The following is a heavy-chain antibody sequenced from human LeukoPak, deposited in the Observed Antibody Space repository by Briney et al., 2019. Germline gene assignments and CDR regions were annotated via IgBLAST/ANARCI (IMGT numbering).Heavy chain of an antibody. J-gene: IGHJ4*02. D-gene: IGHD3-10*01. CDR2: ISAYNGNT. V-gene: IGHV1-18*04. CDR1: GYTFTGYY. Sequence: ASVKVSCKASGYTFTGYYMHWVRQAPGQGLEWMGWISAYNGNTNYAQKLQGRVTMTTDTSTSTAYMELRSLRSDDTAVYYCARKKDYYGSGSYYYFDYWGQGTLVTVSS. CDR3: ARKKDYYGSGSYYYFDY.